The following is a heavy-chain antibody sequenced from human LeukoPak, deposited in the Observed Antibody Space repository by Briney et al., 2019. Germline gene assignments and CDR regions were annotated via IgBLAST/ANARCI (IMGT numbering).Heavy chain of an antibody. CDR1: GFTFSSYS. V-gene: IGHV3-48*02. Sequence: PGGSLRLSCAASGFTFSSYSMNWVRQAPGKGLEWVSYISSSSSTIYYADSVKGRFTISRDNAKNSLYLQMNSLRDEDTAVYYCASPLGELSPYYYYAMDVWGQGTTVTVSS. D-gene: IGHD3-10*01. CDR3: ASPLGELSPYYYYAMDV. J-gene: IGHJ6*02. CDR2: ISSSSSTI.